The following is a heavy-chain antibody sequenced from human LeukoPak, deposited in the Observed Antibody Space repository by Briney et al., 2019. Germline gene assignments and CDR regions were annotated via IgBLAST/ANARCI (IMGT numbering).Heavy chain of an antibody. Sequence: SETLSLTCTVSGGSISSSSYYWGWIRQPPGKGLEWIGSIYYSGSTYYNPSLKSRVTISVDTSKNQFSLKLSSVTAADTAVYYCARVIVPAAKPYYFDYWGQGTLVTVSS. CDR3: ARVIVPAAKPYYFDY. D-gene: IGHD2-2*02. J-gene: IGHJ4*02. CDR2: IYYSGST. CDR1: GGSISSSSYY. V-gene: IGHV4-39*07.